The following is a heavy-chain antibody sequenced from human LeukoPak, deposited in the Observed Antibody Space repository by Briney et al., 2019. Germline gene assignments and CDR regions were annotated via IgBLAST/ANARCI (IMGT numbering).Heavy chain of an antibody. D-gene: IGHD2-2*01. CDR2: IYHSGST. J-gene: IGHJ3*02. V-gene: IGHV4-30-2*01. CDR1: GGSISSGGYY. CDR3: ARGDCSSTSCYWLGAFDI. Sequence: SETLSLTCTVSGGSISSGGYYWSWIRQPPGKGLEWIGYIYHSGSTYYNPSLKSRVTISVDRSKNQFSLKLSSVTAADTAVYYCARGDCSSTSCYWLGAFDIWGQGTMVTVSS.